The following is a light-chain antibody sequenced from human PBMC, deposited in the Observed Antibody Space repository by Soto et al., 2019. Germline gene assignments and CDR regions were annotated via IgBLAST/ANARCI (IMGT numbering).Light chain of an antibody. V-gene: IGKV1-39*01. CDR1: QSISSY. CDR2: VAS. Sequence: DIQMTQSPSSLAASVGDRVTITCRASQSISSYLNWYQQKPGKAPTLLIYVASSLQSGVPSRFSGSGAGTDFTLTISSLQPDDFATYFCQQSYSTPPTFGQGTRLEIK. CDR3: QQSYSTPPT. J-gene: IGKJ5*01.